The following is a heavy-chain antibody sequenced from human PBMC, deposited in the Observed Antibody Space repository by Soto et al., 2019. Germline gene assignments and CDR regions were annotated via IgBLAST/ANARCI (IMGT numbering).Heavy chain of an antibody. CDR1: GYTFIRCG. V-gene: IGHV1-18*01. CDR3: AKVVAANPYWYAMDV. D-gene: IGHD2-15*01. CDR2: ISPYNDYT. Sequence: ASVKVSCKASGYTFIRCGITWVRQAPGQGLEWVGWISPYNDYTEYAQKFHGRVTMTTDTSSRTVTMALRGLRAEDTAVYYCAKVVAANPYWYAMDVWGQGTTVTVSS. J-gene: IGHJ6*02.